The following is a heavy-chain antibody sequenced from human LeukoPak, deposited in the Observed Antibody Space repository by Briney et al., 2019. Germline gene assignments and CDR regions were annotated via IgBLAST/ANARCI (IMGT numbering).Heavy chain of an antibody. CDR2: ISGSGGST. V-gene: IGHV3-23*01. CDR3: AKADIVVVVAAAHGAFDI. J-gene: IGHJ3*02. CDR1: GFTFSSYT. Sequence: GGSLRLSCAASGFTFSSYTMSWVRQAPGKGLEWVSAISGSGGSTYYADSVKGRFTISRDNSKNTLYLQMDSLRAEDTAVYYCAKADIVVVVAAAHGAFDIWGQGTMVTVSS. D-gene: IGHD2-15*01.